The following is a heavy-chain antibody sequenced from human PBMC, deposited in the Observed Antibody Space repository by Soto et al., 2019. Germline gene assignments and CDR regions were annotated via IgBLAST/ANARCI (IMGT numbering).Heavy chain of an antibody. CDR3: ARDLFDFWSGHYKGWFDP. CDR1: GFTFSSYG. J-gene: IGHJ5*02. CDR2: ISYDGSNK. V-gene: IGHV3-30*03. D-gene: IGHD3-3*01. Sequence: GALRLSCAASGFTFSSYGMHWVRQAPGKGLEWVAVISYDGSNKYYADSVRGRFTISRDNSKNTLYLQMNSLRAEDTAVYYCARDLFDFWSGHYKGWFDPWGQGTLVTGSS.